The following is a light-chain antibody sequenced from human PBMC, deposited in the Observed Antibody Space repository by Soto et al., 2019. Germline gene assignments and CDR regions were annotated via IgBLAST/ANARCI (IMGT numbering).Light chain of an antibody. CDR3: QKYSSVPV. CDR1: QGIRNF. Sequence: DIQMTQSPTSLSASVGDRVTITCRASQGIRNFVAWYQQKPGKAPKLLIYAASTLQSGVPSRFSGRGSGTDFTLTINSLQPEDVATYSCQKYSSVPVFGPGTKVEI. V-gene: IGKV1-27*01. J-gene: IGKJ3*01. CDR2: AAS.